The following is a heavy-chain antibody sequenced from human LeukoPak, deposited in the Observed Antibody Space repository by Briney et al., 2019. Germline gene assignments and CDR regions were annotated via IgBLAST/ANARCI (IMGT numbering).Heavy chain of an antibody. D-gene: IGHD3-10*01. J-gene: IGHJ4*02. Sequence: ASVKVSCTAPGDTFTSYYMQWVRQAPGQGIEWMGKINPSGGSTTYAQKFQCRVTMTRDTSTSTVYMELSSLRSEDTAVYYCARSYGSGSKTRFDYWGQGTLVTVSS. CDR2: INPSGGST. CDR3: ARSYGSGSKTRFDY. V-gene: IGHV1-46*01. CDR1: GDTFTSYY.